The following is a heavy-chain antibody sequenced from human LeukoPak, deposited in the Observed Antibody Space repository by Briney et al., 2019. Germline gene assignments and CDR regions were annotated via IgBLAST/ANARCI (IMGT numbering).Heavy chain of an antibody. CDR1: GFTFSVAW. CDR3: TTPKHSWKDA. D-gene: IGHD1-20*01. CDR2: IKGKADGGTA. Sequence: GGSLRLSCGASGFTFSVAWMSWVRQAPGKGLQWVGRIKGKADGGTADYAAPVKGRLTISRDDSKKTVYLQMNSLKTEDTGVYYCTTPKHSWKDAWGQGTLVFVSS. J-gene: IGHJ5*02. V-gene: IGHV3-15*01.